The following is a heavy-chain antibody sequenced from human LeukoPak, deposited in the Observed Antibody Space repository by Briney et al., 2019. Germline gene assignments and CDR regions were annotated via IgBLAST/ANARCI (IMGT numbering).Heavy chain of an antibody. J-gene: IGHJ6*03. CDR3: ARDGIVVVPAAIGYYYYMDV. V-gene: IGHV1-18*01. D-gene: IGHD2-2*01. CDR2: ISAYNGNT. CDR1: GCTFTSYG. Sequence: ASVKVSCKASGCTFTSYGISWVRQAPGQGLEWMGWISAYNGNTNYAQKLQGRVTMTTDTSTSTAYMELRSLRSDDTAVYYCARDGIVVVPAAIGYYYYMDVWGKGTTVTVSS.